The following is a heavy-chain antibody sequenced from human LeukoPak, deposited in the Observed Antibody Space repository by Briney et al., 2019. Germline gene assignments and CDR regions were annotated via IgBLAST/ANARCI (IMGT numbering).Heavy chain of an antibody. CDR3: ARAISYYDFWSGFLESYYYYYMDV. CDR2: INHSGST. D-gene: IGHD3-3*01. Sequence: SETLSLTCAVYGGSFSGYYWSWIRQPPGKGLEWIGEINHSGSTNYNPSLKSRVTISVDTSKNQFSLKLSSVTAADTAVYYCARAISYYDFWSGFLESYYYYYMDVWGKGTTVTVSS. J-gene: IGHJ6*03. CDR1: GGSFSGYY. V-gene: IGHV4-34*01.